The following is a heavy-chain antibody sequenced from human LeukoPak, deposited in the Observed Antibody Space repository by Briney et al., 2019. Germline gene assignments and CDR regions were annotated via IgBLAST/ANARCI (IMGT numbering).Heavy chain of an antibody. V-gene: IGHV1-46*01. CDR3: ARGTDREYSSSSLLY. Sequence: GASVNVSCKASGYTFTSYYMHWVRQAPGQGLEWMGIINPSGGSTSYAQKFQGRVTITTDESTSTAYMELSSLRSEDTAVYYCARGTDREYSSSSLLYWGQGTLVTVSS. J-gene: IGHJ4*02. CDR2: INPSGGST. D-gene: IGHD6-6*01. CDR1: GYTFTSYY.